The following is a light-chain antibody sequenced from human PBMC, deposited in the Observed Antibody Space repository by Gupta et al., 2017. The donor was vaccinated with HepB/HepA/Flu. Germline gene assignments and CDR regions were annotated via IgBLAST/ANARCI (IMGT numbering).Light chain of an antibody. CDR2: EVN. CDR1: RADIGTYDL. CDR3: SSYTGSDTFVV. Sequence: QSALTQLPSGLGPLGRPTTFSGMGPRADIGTYDLVSWYQQHPGKAPKLMIYEVNKRPSGVSDRFSGSNSGNTASLTISGLQAEDEADYYCSSYTGSDTFVVFGGGTRLTVL. J-gene: IGLJ2*01. V-gene: IGLV2-23*02.